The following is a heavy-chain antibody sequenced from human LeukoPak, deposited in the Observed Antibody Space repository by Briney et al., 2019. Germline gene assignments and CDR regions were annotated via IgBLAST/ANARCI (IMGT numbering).Heavy chain of an antibody. D-gene: IGHD3-22*01. CDR1: GGSISNYH. CDR3: ARGRFDYYDSSGYYRPREYYYYYYYMDV. Sequence: PSETLSLTCTVSGGSISNYHWSWIRQSPGKGLEWIGYIYYSGSTNYKPSLKSRVTISVDTSKNQFFLKLSSVTAADTAVYYCARGRFDYYDSSGYYRPREYYYYYYYMDVWGKGNTVTMSS. J-gene: IGHJ6*03. V-gene: IGHV4-59*01. CDR2: IYYSGST.